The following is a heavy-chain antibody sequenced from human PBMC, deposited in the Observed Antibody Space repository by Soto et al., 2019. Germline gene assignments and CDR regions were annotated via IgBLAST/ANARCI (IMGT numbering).Heavy chain of an antibody. Sequence: SETHPTTCANCNGSVRGVHRSCIRQPPGKGLEWIGEINDSGTTNYNPSLKSRVTISADTSKTNFSLRLTSVTAADTAVYYCARETSQKVYAHYGMDVWGQGTALTVSS. CDR3: ARETSQKVYAHYGMDV. CDR1: NGSVRGVH. D-gene: IGHD4-17*01. V-gene: IGHV4-34*01. CDR2: INDSGTT. J-gene: IGHJ6*02.